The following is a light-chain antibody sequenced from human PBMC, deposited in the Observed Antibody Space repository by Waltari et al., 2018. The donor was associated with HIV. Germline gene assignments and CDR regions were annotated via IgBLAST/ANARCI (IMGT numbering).Light chain of an antibody. Sequence: QSALTQPRSVSGSPGQSVTISCTGTSSDVGGYKYVSWYQQHPGKAPKLIIYDVTTRPSGVPDRCSGSKSGNTASLTISGLQAEDEADYYCCSYAGSYILAVFGGGTKLTVI. J-gene: IGLJ2*01. CDR3: CSYAGSYILAV. CDR2: DVT. V-gene: IGLV2-11*01. CDR1: SSDVGGYKY.